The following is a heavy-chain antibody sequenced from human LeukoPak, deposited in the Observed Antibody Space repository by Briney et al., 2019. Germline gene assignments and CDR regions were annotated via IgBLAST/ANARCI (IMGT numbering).Heavy chain of an antibody. CDR2: VYYSGST. Sequence: SETLSLTCSVSGGAISGYYWSWIRQSPGQGLEWIGYVYYSGSTNYNPSLKSRVTISVDKSKNQFSLKLSSVTAADTAVYYCARKLDWNDGLTFDYWGQGTLVTVSS. D-gene: IGHD1-1*01. CDR3: ARKLDWNDGLTFDY. J-gene: IGHJ4*02. V-gene: IGHV4-59*12. CDR1: GGAISGYY.